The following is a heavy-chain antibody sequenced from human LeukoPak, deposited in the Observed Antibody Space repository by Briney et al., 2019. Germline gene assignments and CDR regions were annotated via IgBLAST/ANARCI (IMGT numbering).Heavy chain of an antibody. CDR3: ARDPYREMTTVVGGDY. J-gene: IGHJ4*02. V-gene: IGHV1-18*01. Sequence: GASVKVSYKASGYTFTSYGISWVRQAPGQGLEWLGWIWAYNGNTNYAQKLQGRVTMTTDTSTSTAYMALRSLRSDDAVVYYCARDPYREMTTVVGGDYWGQGTLVTVSS. CDR2: IWAYNGNT. D-gene: IGHD4-23*01. CDR1: GYTFTSYG.